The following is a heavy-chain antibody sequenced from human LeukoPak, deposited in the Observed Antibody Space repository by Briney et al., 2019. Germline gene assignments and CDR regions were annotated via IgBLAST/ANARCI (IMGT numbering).Heavy chain of an antibody. CDR2: ISGHNGHT. CDR3: ARGLGIAVAGVFDY. V-gene: IGHV1-18*04. D-gene: IGHD6-19*01. J-gene: IGHJ4*02. Sequence: ASVKVSCKASGYTFTSYGINWVRQAPGQGLEWMGWISGHNGHTNYVQKMQGRVTTTTDTSTNTAYMELRNLTSDDTAVYYCARGLGIAVAGVFDYWGQGSLVTVSS. CDR1: GYTFTSYG.